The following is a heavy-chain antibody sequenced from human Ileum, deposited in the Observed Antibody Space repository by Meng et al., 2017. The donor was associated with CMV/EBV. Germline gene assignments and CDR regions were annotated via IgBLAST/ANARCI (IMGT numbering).Heavy chain of an antibody. CDR3: ARGPAAIGYYYYYYGMDV. J-gene: IGHJ6*02. D-gene: IGHD2-2*02. V-gene: IGHV1-8*01. CDR1: GYTFTSYD. CDR2: MNPNSGNT. Sequence: ASVKVSCKASGYTFTSYDINWVRQATGQGLEWMGWMNPNSGNTGYAQKFQGRVTMTKNTSISTAYMELSRLRSENTAVYYWARGPAAIGYYYYYYGMDVWGQGTMVTVSS.